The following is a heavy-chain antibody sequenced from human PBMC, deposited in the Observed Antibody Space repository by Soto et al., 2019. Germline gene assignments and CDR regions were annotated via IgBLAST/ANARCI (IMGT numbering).Heavy chain of an antibody. CDR2: ISYDGSNK. CDR3: ARVDSRLRYFDWLHPGYYYYGMDV. Sequence: QVQLVESGGGVVQPGRSLRLSCAASGFTFSSYAMHWVRQAPGKGLEWVAVISYDGSNKYYADSVKGRFTISRDNSKNTPYLQMNSLRAEDTAVYYCARVDSRLRYFDWLHPGYYYYGMDVWGQGTTVTVSS. D-gene: IGHD3-9*01. CDR1: GFTFSSYA. J-gene: IGHJ6*02. V-gene: IGHV3-30-3*01.